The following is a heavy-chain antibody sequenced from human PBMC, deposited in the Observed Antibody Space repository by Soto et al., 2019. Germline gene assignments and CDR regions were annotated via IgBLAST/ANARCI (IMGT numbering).Heavy chain of an antibody. D-gene: IGHD3-3*01. CDR1: GFTFSSYA. CDR2: ISGSGGST. CDR3: AKNLRFRTAWVDAFDI. V-gene: IGHV3-23*01. Sequence: GGSLRLSCAASGFTFSSYAMSWVRQAPGKGLEWVSAISGSGGSTYYADSVKGRFTISRDNSKNTLYLQMNSLRAEDTAVYYCAKNLRFRTAWVDAFDIWGQGTMVTVSS. J-gene: IGHJ3*02.